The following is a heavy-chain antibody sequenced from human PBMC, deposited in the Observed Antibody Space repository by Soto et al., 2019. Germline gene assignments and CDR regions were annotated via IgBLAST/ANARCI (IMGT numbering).Heavy chain of an antibody. CDR2: IYDSGST. D-gene: IGHD4-17*01. CDR1: GGSISGGVGGLYY. V-gene: IGHV4-30-4*01. CDR3: AREVIPLTTDWYFDL. J-gene: IGHJ2*01. Sequence: SETLSVTWTVSGGSISGGVGGLYYWSWIRQPPGKGLEWIGYIYDSGSTYYNPSLKSRVTISVDTSKNQFSLRLSSVTAADTAVYYCAREVIPLTTDWYFDLWGRGTLVTVSS.